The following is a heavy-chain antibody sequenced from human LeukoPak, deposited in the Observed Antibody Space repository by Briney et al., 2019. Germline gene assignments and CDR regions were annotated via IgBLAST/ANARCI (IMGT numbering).Heavy chain of an antibody. CDR3: ARYVPDKTGTTRSSFDF. CDR2: VYHSGST. J-gene: IGHJ4*02. CDR1: GGSITSSHW. Sequence: SEPLTLTCAVSGGSITSSHWWTWARPAPGQGLEWIGEVYHSGSTNCDPSLKSRITMSIDTSKTQFSLNLRSVTAADTAVYYCARYVPDKTGTTRSSFDFWGEGALVTVSP. D-gene: IGHD1-1*01. V-gene: IGHV4-4*02.